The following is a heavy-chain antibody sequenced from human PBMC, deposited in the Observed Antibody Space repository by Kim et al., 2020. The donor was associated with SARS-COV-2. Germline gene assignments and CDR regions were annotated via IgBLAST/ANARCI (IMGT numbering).Heavy chain of an antibody. Sequence: GGSLRLSCAASGFTFDDYAMHWVRQAPGKGLEWVSGISWNSGSIGYADSVKGRFTISRDNAKNSLYLQMNSLRAEDTALYYCAKDRNYYDSVFDYWGQGT. CDR3: AKDRNYYDSVFDY. V-gene: IGHV3-9*01. J-gene: IGHJ4*02. D-gene: IGHD3-22*01. CDR1: GFTFDDYA. CDR2: ISWNSGSI.